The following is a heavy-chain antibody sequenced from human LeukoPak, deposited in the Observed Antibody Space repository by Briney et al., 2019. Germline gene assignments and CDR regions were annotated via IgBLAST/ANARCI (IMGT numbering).Heavy chain of an antibody. Sequence: GGSLRLSCEASGFTFSSYEMNWVRQAPGKGLEWVSYISSSGKTIYYADSTKGRFTVSRDNAKNSLYLQMNSLRAEDTAVYYCARSRRVGGVIVPFDYWGQGTLVTVSS. V-gene: IGHV3-48*03. CDR1: GFTFSSYE. CDR2: ISSSGKTI. D-gene: IGHD3-16*02. CDR3: ARSRRVGGVIVPFDY. J-gene: IGHJ4*02.